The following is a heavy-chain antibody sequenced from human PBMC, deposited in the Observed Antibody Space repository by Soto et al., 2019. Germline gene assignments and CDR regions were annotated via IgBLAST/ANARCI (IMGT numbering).Heavy chain of an antibody. CDR3: ARGGELSLLPLDY. CDR2: IIQDGRAI. D-gene: IGHD2-15*01. J-gene: IGHJ4*02. CDR1: GFSSSDYW. V-gene: IGHV3-7*03. Sequence: SLRLSCAASGFSSSDYWMSWVRQAPGRGLEWVAHIIQDGRAIYYVDSVRGRSTISRDSAGNSVFLEMHRLRVEDTAVYYCARGGELSLLPLDYWGLGTLVTVSS.